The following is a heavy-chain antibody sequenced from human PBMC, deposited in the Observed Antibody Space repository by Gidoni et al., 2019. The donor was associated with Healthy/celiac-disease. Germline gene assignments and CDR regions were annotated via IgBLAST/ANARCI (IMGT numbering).Heavy chain of an antibody. CDR1: GFTVSSNY. J-gene: IGHJ6*02. CDR2: IYSGGST. CDR3: ARDYYDSSGYPYYYYGMDV. V-gene: IGHV3-66*01. Sequence: EVQLVESGGGLVQPGGSLRLSCAASGFTVSSNYWSWVRQAPGKGLEWVSVIYSGGSTYYADSVKGRFTISRDNSKNTLYLQMNSLRAEDTAVYYCARDYYDSSGYPYYYYGMDVWGQGTTVTVSS. D-gene: IGHD3-22*01.